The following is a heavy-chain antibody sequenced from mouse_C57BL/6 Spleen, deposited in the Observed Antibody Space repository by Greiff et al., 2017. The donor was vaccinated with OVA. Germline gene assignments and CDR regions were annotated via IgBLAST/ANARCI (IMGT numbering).Heavy chain of an antibody. CDR1: GFTFSDYG. CDR2: ISSGSSTI. V-gene: IGHV5-17*01. Sequence: EVKVEESGGGLVKPGGSLKLSCAASGFTFSDYGMHWVRQAPEKGLEWVAYISSGSSTIFYADTVKGRFTISRDNAKNTLFLQMTSLRSEDTAIYYCAREYINFWYFDDWGTGTTVTVSS. J-gene: IGHJ1*03. CDR3: AREYINFWYFDD. D-gene: IGHD2-5*01.